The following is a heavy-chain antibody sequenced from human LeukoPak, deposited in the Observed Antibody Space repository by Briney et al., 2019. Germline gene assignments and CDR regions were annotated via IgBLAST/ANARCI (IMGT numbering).Heavy chain of an antibody. V-gene: IGHV1-69*05. Sequence: SVKVSCKASGGTFSSYAISWVRQAPGQGLEWMGRIIPIFGTANYAQKFQGRVTMTRDTSTSTVYMELSSLRSEDTAVYYCARDRTDYYGSGSYYKPLGYWGQGTLVTVSS. D-gene: IGHD3-10*01. CDR2: IIPIFGTA. J-gene: IGHJ4*02. CDR3: ARDRTDYYGSGSYYKPLGY. CDR1: GGTFSSYA.